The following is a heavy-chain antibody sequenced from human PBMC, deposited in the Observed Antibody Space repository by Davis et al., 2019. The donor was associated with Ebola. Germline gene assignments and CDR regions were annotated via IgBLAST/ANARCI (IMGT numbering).Heavy chain of an antibody. CDR1: GGSFSGYY. Sequence: MPSETLSLTCAVYGGSFSGYYWNWIRQPPGKGLEWIGEINHSGSTNYNPSLKSRVTISVDTSKNQFSLKLSSVTAADTAVYYCARAVKRITIFGVVIIGWFDPWGQGTLVTVSS. J-gene: IGHJ5*02. CDR2: INHSGST. D-gene: IGHD3-3*01. CDR3: ARAVKRITIFGVVIIGWFDP. V-gene: IGHV4-34*01.